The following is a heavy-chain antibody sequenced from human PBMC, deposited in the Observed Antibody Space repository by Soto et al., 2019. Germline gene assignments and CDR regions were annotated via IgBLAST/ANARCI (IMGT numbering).Heavy chain of an antibody. CDR3: VREIFGYQLLVAFDI. CDR1: GFTFSSYG. Sequence: GGSLRLSCAASGFTFSSYGMHWVRQAPGKGLEWVAVIWDNGSNKYYADSVKGRFTISRDNSKNTLYLKMNSLRAEDTAVYYCVREIFGYQLLVAFDIWGQGTMVTVSS. V-gene: IGHV3-33*01. CDR2: IWDNGSNK. J-gene: IGHJ3*02. D-gene: IGHD2-2*01.